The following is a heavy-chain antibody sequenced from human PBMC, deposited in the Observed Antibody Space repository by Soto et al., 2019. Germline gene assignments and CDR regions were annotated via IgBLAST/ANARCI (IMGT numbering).Heavy chain of an antibody. CDR1: GFTFSSYA. CDR2: ISDNGGST. D-gene: IGHD6-19*01. CDR3: AKRPVAGNFDY. J-gene: IGHJ4*02. V-gene: IGHV3-23*01. Sequence: GGSLRLSCAASGFTFSSYAMHWVRQAPGKGLEWVSAISDNGGSTYYADSVKGRFTISRDNSKNTLYLQMNSLRAEDTAVYYCAKRPVAGNFDYWGQGTLVTVSS.